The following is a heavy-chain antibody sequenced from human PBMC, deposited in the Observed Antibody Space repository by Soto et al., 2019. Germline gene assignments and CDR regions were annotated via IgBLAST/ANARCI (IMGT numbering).Heavy chain of an antibody. D-gene: IGHD5-12*01. CDR3: ANTRPAYSGYDWVNFDY. V-gene: IGHV3-23*01. J-gene: IGHJ4*02. CDR1: GFTFSSYA. CDR2: ISGSGGST. Sequence: GGSLRLSCAASGFTFSSYAMSWVRQAPGKGLEWVSAISGSGGSTYYADSVKGRFTISRDNSKNTLYLQMNSLRAEDTAVYYCANTRPAYSGYDWVNFDYWGQGTLVTVSS.